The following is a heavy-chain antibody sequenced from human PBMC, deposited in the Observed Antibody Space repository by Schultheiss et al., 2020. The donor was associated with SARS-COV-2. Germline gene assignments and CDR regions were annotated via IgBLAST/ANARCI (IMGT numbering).Heavy chain of an antibody. J-gene: IGHJ6*03. CDR1: GGSISTHF. Sequence: SQTLSLTCTVSGGSISTHFWSWIRQPAGKGLEWIGRIYTSGSTNYNPSLKSRVTMSVDTSKNQFSLKLSSVTAADTAVYYCARAIGVVVPAATRGYYYYYMDVWGQGTTVTVSS. CDR2: IYTSGST. V-gene: IGHV4-4*07. CDR3: ARAIGVVVPAATRGYYYYYMDV. D-gene: IGHD2-2*01.